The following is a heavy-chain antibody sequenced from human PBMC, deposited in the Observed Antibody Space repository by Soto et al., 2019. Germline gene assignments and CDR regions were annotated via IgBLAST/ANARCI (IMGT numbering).Heavy chain of an antibody. J-gene: IGHJ6*02. CDR3: AKNGQPPYYYYGLDV. CDR2: ISGYNGDT. Sequence: QGQLVQSEAEVKKPGASVKVSCKASGYPFTTYGISWVRQAPGQGLEWMGWISGYNGDTNYAQKFQGRATMTIDTSTGTAYMEVRSLTSDDTAVYYCAKNGQPPYYYYGLDVWGQGTKVTVSS. D-gene: IGHD2-8*01. CDR1: GYPFTTYG. V-gene: IGHV1-18*01.